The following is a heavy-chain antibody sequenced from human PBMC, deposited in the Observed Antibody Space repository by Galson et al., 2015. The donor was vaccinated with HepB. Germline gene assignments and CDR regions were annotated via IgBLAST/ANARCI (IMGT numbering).Heavy chain of an antibody. V-gene: IGHV3-15*01. CDR1: GFTFSNAW. J-gene: IGHJ4*02. CDR3: TVGTPGSSWTRFDY. D-gene: IGHD6-13*01. CDR2: IKSKTAGGTT. Sequence: SLRLSCAASGFTFSNAWKNWVRQAPGKGLEWVGRIKSKTAGGTTEYAAPVKGRFTISRDDSKNTLYLQMNSLKTEDTAVYHCTVGTPGSSWTRFDYWGQGTLVTVSS.